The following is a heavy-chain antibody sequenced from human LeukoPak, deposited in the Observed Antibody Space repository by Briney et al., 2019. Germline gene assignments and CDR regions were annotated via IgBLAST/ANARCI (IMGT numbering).Heavy chain of an antibody. CDR1: GFTFSSYA. D-gene: IGHD5-24*01. CDR2: ISGSGGST. Sequence: GGSLRLSCAASGFTFSSYAMSWVRRAPGKGLEWVSAISGSGGSTYYADSVKGRFTISRDNSKNTLYLQMNSLRAEDTAVYYCAKVRRWLQLLFDYWGQGTLVTVSS. V-gene: IGHV3-23*01. CDR3: AKVRRWLQLLFDY. J-gene: IGHJ4*02.